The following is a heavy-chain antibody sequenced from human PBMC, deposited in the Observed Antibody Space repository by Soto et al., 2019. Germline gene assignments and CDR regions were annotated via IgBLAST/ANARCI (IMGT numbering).Heavy chain of an antibody. CDR1: GFTFSSYS. Sequence: PGGSLRLSCAASGFTFSSYSINWVRQAPGKGLEWVSYISSSSSTIYYADSVRGRFTISRDNAKNSLYLQMNSLRAEDTAVYYCATETSYGGYACWGRGTLVTVSS. CDR2: ISSSSSTI. J-gene: IGHJ4*02. CDR3: ATETSYGGYAC. V-gene: IGHV3-48*01. D-gene: IGHD5-12*01.